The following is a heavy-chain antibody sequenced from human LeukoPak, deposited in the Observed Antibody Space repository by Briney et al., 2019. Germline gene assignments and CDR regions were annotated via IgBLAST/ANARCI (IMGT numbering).Heavy chain of an antibody. CDR3: AKKSGAAFYNWFDP. Sequence: GGSLRLSCAASGFTFSSFGMHWVRQAPGKGLEWVAYIRYDGINKKYADSLEGRFTISRDNSKNALYLQIDSLSPEDTAVYYCAKKSGAAFYNWFDPWGQGTLVTVSS. D-gene: IGHD1-26*01. V-gene: IGHV3-30*02. J-gene: IGHJ5*02. CDR2: IRYDGINK. CDR1: GFTFSSFG.